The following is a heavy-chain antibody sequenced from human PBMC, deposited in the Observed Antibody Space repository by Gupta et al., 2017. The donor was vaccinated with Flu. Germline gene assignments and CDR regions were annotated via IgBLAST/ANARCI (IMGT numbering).Heavy chain of an antibody. CDR3: ARHIEPENSVAFEI. J-gene: IGHJ3*02. CDR2: IHTSGRT. Sequence: QVQLQESGPGLVKPSQTLSLACIVPGGSINSGLYYWSWVRQPAGKGLEWIGRIHTSGRTNFNPSLKSRVTMSVETSKNQFSLRLMSATAADTALYYCARHIEPENSVAFEIWGQGTMVIVSS. V-gene: IGHV4-61*02. CDR1: GGSINSGLYY. D-gene: IGHD5-12*01.